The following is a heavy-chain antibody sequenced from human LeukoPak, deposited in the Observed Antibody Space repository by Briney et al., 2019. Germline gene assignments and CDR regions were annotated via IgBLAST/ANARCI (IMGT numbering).Heavy chain of an antibody. CDR3: ARTRTSSWYDAFDI. CDR1: GFTVSSNY. V-gene: IGHV3-53*01. D-gene: IGHD6-13*01. Sequence: GGSLRLSCAASGFTVSSNYMSWVRQAPGKGLEWVSVIYSGGSTYYADSVKGRFTISRDNSKNTLYLQLSSLRAEDTAVYYCARTRTSSWYDAFDIWGQGTMVTVSP. J-gene: IGHJ3*02. CDR2: IYSGGST.